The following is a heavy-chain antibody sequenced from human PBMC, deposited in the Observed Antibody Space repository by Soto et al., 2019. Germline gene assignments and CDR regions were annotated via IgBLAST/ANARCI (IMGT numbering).Heavy chain of an antibody. CDR2: IFSSDEK. CDR3: ARAVDRAISDIWFDP. D-gene: IGHD5-18*01. Sequence: FGPTLVSPTETLTLPYTVSGFSLSNAGMRVSWIHQPPGKALQWLAHIFSSDEKSYRTSLETRLTVSKDTSKSHVVLTMTNMLPSDTVTYYRARAVDRAISDIWFDPWGQGTLVTVSS. J-gene: IGHJ5*02. V-gene: IGHV2-26*01. CDR1: GFSLSNAGMR.